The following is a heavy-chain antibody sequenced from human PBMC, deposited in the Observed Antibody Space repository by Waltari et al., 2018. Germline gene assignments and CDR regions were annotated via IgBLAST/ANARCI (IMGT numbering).Heavy chain of an antibody. J-gene: IGHJ4*02. D-gene: IGHD6-6*01. CDR3: ARALYSSSSGY. CDR2: INSGGST. CDR1: GFNVNNNY. V-gene: IGHV3-53*02. Sequence: EVQLVETGGGLIQPGGSLRLSCAASGFNVNNNYMSWVRQAPGKGGEWVAVINSGGSTYYADSVKGRFTISRDNSKNTVYLQMSSLRAEDTAVYFCARALYSSSSGYWGQGTLVTVSP.